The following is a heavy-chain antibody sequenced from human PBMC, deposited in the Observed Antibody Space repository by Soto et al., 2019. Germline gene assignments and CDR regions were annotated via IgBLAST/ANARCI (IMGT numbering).Heavy chain of an antibody. CDR3: ARDRILITFGGLTYYYGVDV. D-gene: IGHD3-16*01. CDR2: IYHTGRT. J-gene: IGHJ6*02. Sequence: QLQLQESGSGVVKPAQTLSLTCAVSGASISSGGYSWSWIRQPPGKGLEWIGNIYHTGRTNYNPSLKSRVTFSVDRSKNQFSLDLTSVTAADTAVYFCARDRILITFGGLTYYYGVDVWAQGTTVIVSS. CDR1: GASISSGGYS. V-gene: IGHV4-30-2*01.